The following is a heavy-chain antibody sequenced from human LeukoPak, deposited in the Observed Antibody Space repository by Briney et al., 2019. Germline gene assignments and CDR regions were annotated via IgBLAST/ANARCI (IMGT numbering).Heavy chain of an antibody. V-gene: IGHV3-33*01. D-gene: IGHD1-1*01. Sequence: GGSLRLSCAVSGFIFSDYGFHWVRQAPGKGREWVAVTRFDGSIKQYADSVKGRFTISRDDSKNTLYLQMNFLKSEDTAVYYCARWGGTRQYYFDYWGQGTLVTVSS. CDR1: GFIFSDYG. J-gene: IGHJ4*02. CDR3: ARWGGTRQYYFDY. CDR2: TRFDGSIK.